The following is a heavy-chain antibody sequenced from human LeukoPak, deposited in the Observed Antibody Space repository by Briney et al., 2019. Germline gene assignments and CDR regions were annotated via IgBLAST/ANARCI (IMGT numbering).Heavy chain of an antibody. V-gene: IGHV3-64*01. J-gene: IGHJ4*02. CDR3: AIVGATKGVDY. CDR1: GFTFSSYA. Sequence: GGSLRLSCAASGFTFSSYAMHWVRQAPGKGLEYVSAISSNGGSTYYANSVKGRFTISRDNSKNTLYLQMVSLRAEDMAVYYCAIVGATKGVDYWGQGTLVTVSS. CDR2: ISSNGGST. D-gene: IGHD1-26*01.